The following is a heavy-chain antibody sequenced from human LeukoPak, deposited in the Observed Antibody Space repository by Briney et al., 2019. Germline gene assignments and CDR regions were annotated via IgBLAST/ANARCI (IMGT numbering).Heavy chain of an antibody. CDR2: ISSSGSTI. Sequence: SGGSLRLSCAASGFTFSDYYMSWIRQAPGKGLEWVSYISSSGSTIYYADSVKGRFTISRDNAKNSLYLQMSGLRVEDTAMYYCVKDPRDTYGTNWFVSWGQGTLLIVSS. V-gene: IGHV3-11*01. D-gene: IGHD2-21*01. J-gene: IGHJ5*01. CDR3: VKDPRDTYGTNWFVS. CDR1: GFTFSDYY.